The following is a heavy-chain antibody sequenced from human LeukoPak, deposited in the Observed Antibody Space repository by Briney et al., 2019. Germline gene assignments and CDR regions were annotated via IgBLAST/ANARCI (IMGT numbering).Heavy chain of an antibody. V-gene: IGHV1-2*02. D-gene: IGHD3-10*01. CDR1: GYTFSGTGWY. Sequence: DSVKVSFKASGYTFSGTGWYLYWLRQAPGQGLECMGWIYPNNDATAHAQKFQGRVAMTRDTSISTAYMELRRLRPVDTAVYYCARDGPAQMVEFDYWGQGTLVTVSS. J-gene: IGHJ4*02. CDR2: IYPNNDAT. CDR3: ARDGPAQMVEFDY.